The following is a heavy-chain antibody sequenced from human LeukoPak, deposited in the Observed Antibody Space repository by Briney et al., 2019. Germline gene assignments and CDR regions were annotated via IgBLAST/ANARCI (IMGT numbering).Heavy chain of an antibody. J-gene: IGHJ4*02. CDR3: AGGPQIGY. D-gene: IGHD3-16*01. CDR2: LYPGHSDT. CDR1: GSSFTSYW. V-gene: IGHV5-51*01. Sequence: GGSLKISCKGSGSSFTSYWIGWVRQMPGKGLEWMGILYPGHSDTRYTPSFQGPVTISAHKSISTAYLQWSSLKASDTAMYYCAGGPQIGYWGQGTLVTVSS.